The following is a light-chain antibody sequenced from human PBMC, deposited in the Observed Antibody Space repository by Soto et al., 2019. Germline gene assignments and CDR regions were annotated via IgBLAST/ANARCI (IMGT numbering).Light chain of an antibody. CDR2: AIS. CDR3: QQSYSMPPWT. V-gene: IGKV1-39*01. CDR1: QTINTY. J-gene: IGKJ1*01. Sequence: DIQMTQSPSSLSASVGDSVTISCRAGQTINTYLNWYQQKPGQAPKVLIFAISTLQPGVPSRFRGSGSGTEFSLTISSHQPEDAATYYCQQSYSMPPWTFGQGTKVQSK.